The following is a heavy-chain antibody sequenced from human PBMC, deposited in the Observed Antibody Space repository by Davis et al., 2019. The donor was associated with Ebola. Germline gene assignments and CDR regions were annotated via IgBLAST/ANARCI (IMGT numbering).Heavy chain of an antibody. CDR2: IIPIFGTA. D-gene: IGHD3-3*01. CDR3: ARVFTKNYYYYGMDV. Sequence: SVKVSCKASGGTFSSYAISWVRQAPGQGLEWMGGIIPIFGTANYAQKFQGRVTITADESTSTAYMELSSLRSEDTAVYYCARVFTKNYYYYGMDVWGQGTTVTVSS. CDR1: GGTFSSYA. V-gene: IGHV1-69*13. J-gene: IGHJ6*02.